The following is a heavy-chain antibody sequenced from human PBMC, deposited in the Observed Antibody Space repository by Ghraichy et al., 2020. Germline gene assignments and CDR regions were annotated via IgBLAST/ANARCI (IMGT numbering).Heavy chain of an antibody. J-gene: IGHJ4*02. Sequence: GGSLRLSCAASGFTVSSNYMSWVRQAPGKGLEWVSVIYSGGSTYYADSVKGRFTISRDNSKNTLYLQMNSLRAEDTAVYYCARETGDTSGYYLNWGQGTLVTVSS. CDR3: ARETGDTSGYYLN. D-gene: IGHD3-22*01. CDR1: GFTVSSNY. V-gene: IGHV3-53*01. CDR2: IYSGGST.